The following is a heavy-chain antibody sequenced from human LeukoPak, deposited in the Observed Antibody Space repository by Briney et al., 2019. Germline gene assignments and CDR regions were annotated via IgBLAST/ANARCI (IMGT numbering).Heavy chain of an antibody. Sequence: PGGSLRLSCAASGLTFRSYGMHWVRQAPGKGLEWVAVISYDGSNKYYAGSVKGRFTISRDNSKNTLYLQMNSLRAEDTAVYYFAKDQAPYCSSTSCYATYFESWGQGTLVTVSS. J-gene: IGHJ4*02. D-gene: IGHD2-2*01. CDR3: AKDQAPYCSSTSCYATYFES. CDR2: ISYDGSNK. CDR1: GLTFRSYG. V-gene: IGHV3-30*18.